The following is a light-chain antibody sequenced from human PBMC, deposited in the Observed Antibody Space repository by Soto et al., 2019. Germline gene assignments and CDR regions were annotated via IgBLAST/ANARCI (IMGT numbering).Light chain of an antibody. CDR1: QGISSS. J-gene: IGKJ3*01. V-gene: IGKV1-27*01. CDR3: QEYHSPPFT. Sequence: DIQMTQSPSSLSASVGDTVTITCRASQGISSSLAWYQQKAGKVPDLLIYAASTLQSGVPSHFSGSGSGRDFTLTISSLQPEDVATYYCQEYHSPPFTFGPGTRVEIK. CDR2: AAS.